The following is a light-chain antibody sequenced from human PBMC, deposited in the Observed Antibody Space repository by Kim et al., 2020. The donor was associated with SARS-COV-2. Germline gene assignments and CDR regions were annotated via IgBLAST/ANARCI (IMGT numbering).Light chain of an antibody. V-gene: IGKV1-39*01. CDR1: PGISRY. CDR2: AAS. CDR3: LQGLSAPLT. Sequence: ASLGDRVAIPWRARPGISRYIKMSQQTPAKSPKVVDYAASSLRSGVPSRFSGSGSGTDFALTISSLQPEDFATYYCLQGLSAPLTFGGGTKVDIK. J-gene: IGKJ4*01.